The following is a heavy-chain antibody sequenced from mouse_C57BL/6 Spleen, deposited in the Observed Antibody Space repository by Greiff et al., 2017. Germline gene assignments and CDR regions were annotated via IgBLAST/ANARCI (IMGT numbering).Heavy chain of an antibody. Sequence: QVTLKECGPGILQPSQTLSLTCSFSGFSLSTFGMGVGWIRQPSGKGLEWLAHIWWDDDKYYNPALKSRLTIAKDTSKNQVFLKIANVDTADTATYYCARPITTVVTRYCDVWGTGTTVTVSS. J-gene: IGHJ1*03. D-gene: IGHD1-1*01. V-gene: IGHV8-8*01. CDR3: ARPITTVVTRYCDV. CDR2: IWWDDDK. CDR1: GFSLSTFGMG.